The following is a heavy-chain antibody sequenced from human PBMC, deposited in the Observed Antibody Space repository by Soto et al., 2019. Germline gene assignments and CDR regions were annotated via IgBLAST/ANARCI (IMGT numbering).Heavy chain of an antibody. J-gene: IGHJ6*02. CDR3: ARDQVSSSGHSYFYGIDV. CDR1: GFTFSSYW. D-gene: IGHD6-6*01. Sequence: GGSRRLSCAASGFTFSSYWMSWVRQAPGKGLEWVANIKQDGSEKYYVDSVKGRFTISRDNAKNSLYLQMNSLRAEDTAVYYCARDQVSSSGHSYFYGIDVWGQGTTVTVSS. CDR2: IKQDGSEK. V-gene: IGHV3-7*03.